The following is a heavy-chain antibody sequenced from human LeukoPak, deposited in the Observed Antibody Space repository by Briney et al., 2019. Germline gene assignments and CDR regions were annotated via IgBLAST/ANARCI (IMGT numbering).Heavy chain of an antibody. J-gene: IGHJ4*02. CDR1: GFTFRSYA. V-gene: IGHV3-23*01. Sequence: GGSLRLSCAASGFTFRSYAMNWVRQAPGKGLEWVSTISGSGGITYYADSVKGRFTISRDNSKNTLYLQMNSLRAEDTAVYYCAKDLRLDYYDSSGYYGYFDYWGQGTLVTVSS. CDR2: ISGSGGIT. D-gene: IGHD3-22*01. CDR3: AKDLRLDYYDSSGYYGYFDY.